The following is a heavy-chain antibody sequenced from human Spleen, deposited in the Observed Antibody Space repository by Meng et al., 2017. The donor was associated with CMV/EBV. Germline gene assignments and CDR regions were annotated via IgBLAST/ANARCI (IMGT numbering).Heavy chain of an antibody. CDR2: IYSGGGST. J-gene: IGHJ5*02. Sequence: YGMSWVRQAPRKGLEWVSIIYSGGGSTYYADSVKGRFTISRDTSENTLYLEMNSLRAEDTAVYYCAKDNEGRFCSNGVCYRGGWFDPWGQGTLVTVSS. CDR1: YG. CDR3: AKDNEGRFCSNGVCYRGGWFDP. V-gene: IGHV3-23*03. D-gene: IGHD2-8*01.